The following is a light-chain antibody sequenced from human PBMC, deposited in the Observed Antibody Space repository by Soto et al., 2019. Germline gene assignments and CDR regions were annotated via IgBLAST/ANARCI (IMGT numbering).Light chain of an antibody. CDR1: QSVSSN. CDR2: GAS. J-gene: IGKJ2*01. V-gene: IGKV3-15*01. CDR3: QQYNNWPQT. Sequence: EIVMTQSPATLSVSPGERATLSCRASQSVSSNLAWYQQNPGQAPRLLIYGASTRATGIPARFSGSGSGTEFNLTISSLQSEDFAVYYCQQYNNWPQTFGQGTKLEIK.